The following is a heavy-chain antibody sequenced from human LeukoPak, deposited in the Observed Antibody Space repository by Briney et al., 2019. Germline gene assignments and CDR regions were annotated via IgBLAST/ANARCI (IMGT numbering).Heavy chain of an antibody. CDR3: ASETRLAWEFEY. Sequence: GGSLRLSCAASGFTFNTYGMNWVRQAPGKGLQWVSYISSRGSTIFYADSVKGRFTISRDNANNSLFLQMNSLRAEDTAVYYCASETRLAWEFEYWGQGTLVTVSS. J-gene: IGHJ4*02. CDR1: GFTFNTYG. CDR2: ISSRGSTI. V-gene: IGHV3-48*03. D-gene: IGHD1-26*01.